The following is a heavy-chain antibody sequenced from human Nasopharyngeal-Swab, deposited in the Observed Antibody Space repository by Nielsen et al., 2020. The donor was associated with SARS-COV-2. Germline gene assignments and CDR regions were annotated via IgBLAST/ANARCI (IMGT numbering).Heavy chain of an antibody. CDR3: ARSRITMVRGVTPYFDY. V-gene: IGHV4-30-4*08. CDR2: IYYSGST. Sequence: SETLSLTCAVYGGSFSGYYWSWIRQPPGKGLEWIGYIYYSGSTYYNPSLKSRVTISVDTSKNQFSLKLSSVTAADTAVYYCARSRITMVRGVTPYFDYWGQGTLVTVSS. D-gene: IGHD3-10*01. CDR1: GGSFSGYY. J-gene: IGHJ4*02.